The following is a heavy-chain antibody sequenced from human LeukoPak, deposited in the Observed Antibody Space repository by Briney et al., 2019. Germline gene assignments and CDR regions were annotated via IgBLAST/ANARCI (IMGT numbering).Heavy chain of an antibody. CDR1: GGSISDYY. CDR2: MYISGAS. J-gene: IGHJ6*02. CDR3: ARNEVGPTIYGMDV. Sequence: SETLSLTCTVSGGSISDYYWSWLRQSAGKGLEWFGRMYISGASNYNPSLKSRVTMSLDTSKNQISLKLNSVTAADTAVYYCARNEVGPTIYGMDVWGQGTTVTVSS. V-gene: IGHV4-4*07. D-gene: IGHD1-26*01.